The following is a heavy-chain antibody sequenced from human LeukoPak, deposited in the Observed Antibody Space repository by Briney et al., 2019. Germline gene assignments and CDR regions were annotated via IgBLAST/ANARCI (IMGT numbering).Heavy chain of an antibody. CDR2: IIPIFGTA. D-gene: IGHD5-18*01. CDR3: ASRRGYSYGLFGDYYMDV. CDR1: GGTFSSYA. Sequence: ASVEVSCKASGGTFSSYANSWVRQAPGQGLEWMGGIIPIFGTANYAQKFQGRVTITADESTSTAYMELSSLRSEDTAVYYCASRRGYSYGLFGDYYMDVWGKGTTVTISS. J-gene: IGHJ6*03. V-gene: IGHV1-69*13.